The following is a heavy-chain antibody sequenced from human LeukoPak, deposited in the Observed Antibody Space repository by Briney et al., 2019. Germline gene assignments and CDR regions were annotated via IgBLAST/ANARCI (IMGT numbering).Heavy chain of an antibody. CDR2: IYYSRST. J-gene: IGHJ4*02. Sequence: PSETLSLTCTVSGGSISSYYWSWIRQPPGKGLEWIGYIYYSRSTNYNPSLKSRVTISVDTSKNQFSLKLSSVTAADTAVYYCARLWFGELSYFDYWGQGTLVTVSS. CDR3: ARLWFGELSYFDY. CDR1: GGSISSYY. V-gene: IGHV4-59*08. D-gene: IGHD3-10*01.